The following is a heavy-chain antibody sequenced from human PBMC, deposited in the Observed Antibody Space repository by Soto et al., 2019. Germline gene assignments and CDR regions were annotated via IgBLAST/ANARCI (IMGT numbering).Heavy chain of an antibody. CDR2: IYYNGNT. CDR3: ARALRGDY. CDR1: GGSFANYY. D-gene: IGHD3-10*01. V-gene: IGHV4-59*01. Sequence: SETLSLTCTVSGGSFANYYWSWIRQPPGKGLEWIGYIYYNGNTNYNPSLKSRVTMSVDTSKNQFSLNLTSVTAADTAVYYCARALRGDYWGQGTLVTVSS. J-gene: IGHJ4*02.